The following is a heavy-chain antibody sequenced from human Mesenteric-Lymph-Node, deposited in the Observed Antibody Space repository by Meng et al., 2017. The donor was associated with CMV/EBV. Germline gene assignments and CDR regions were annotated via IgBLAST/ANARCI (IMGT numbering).Heavy chain of an antibody. CDR2: IIPILGIS. V-gene: IGHV1-69*10. Sequence: SSVNVSFKASGCILSSYAISWVRQPPGQGLEWMGGIIPILGISNYAKKFQGRVTIPADKPTSTPYMELSSLRAEDTAVYYCERDLGVPAAIREVRGMDVWGQGTTVTVSS. CDR1: GCILSSYA. CDR3: ERDLGVPAAIREVRGMDV. D-gene: IGHD2-2*02. J-gene: IGHJ6*02.